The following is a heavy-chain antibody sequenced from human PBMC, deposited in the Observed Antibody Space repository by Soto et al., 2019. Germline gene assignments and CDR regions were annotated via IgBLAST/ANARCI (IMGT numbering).Heavy chain of an antibody. Sequence: EVQLVESGGGLVQPGGSLRLSCAASGFTFSSYDMHWVRQATGKGLEWVSAIGTAGDTYYPGSVKGRFTISRENAKNSFYLQMNSLRAEDTAVYYCARGGAGWGAFDYWGQGTLVTVSS. V-gene: IGHV3-13*01. D-gene: IGHD3-16*01. J-gene: IGHJ4*02. CDR1: GFTFSSYD. CDR3: ARGGAGWGAFDY. CDR2: IGTAGDT.